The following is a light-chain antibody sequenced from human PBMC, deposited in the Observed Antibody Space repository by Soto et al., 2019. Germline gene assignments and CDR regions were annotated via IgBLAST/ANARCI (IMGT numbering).Light chain of an antibody. CDR2: DVS. J-gene: IGLJ1*01. Sequence: ALTQPASVSGSPGQSITISCTGTSCDVGGYNYASWYQQHPGKAPKLMIYDVSNRPSGVSNRFSGSKSGNTATLTISGLQAEDEADYFCSSYTSSSTLEVFGTGTKFTVL. CDR1: SCDVGGYNY. CDR3: SSYTSSSTLEV. V-gene: IGLV2-14*01.